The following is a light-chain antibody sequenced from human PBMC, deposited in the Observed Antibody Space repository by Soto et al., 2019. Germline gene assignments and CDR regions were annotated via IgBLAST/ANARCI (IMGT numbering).Light chain of an antibody. CDR3: HQRKSWPRT. Sequence: EIVLTQSPATLSSSPGERATLSCRASQTVSSKLAWYQHKPGQAPRLLIYDTSNRATGIPARFSGSGSGTDFTLTIGSLEPEDFAVYYCHQRKSWPRTFGQGTKVEIK. CDR2: DTS. J-gene: IGKJ1*01. V-gene: IGKV3-11*01. CDR1: QTVSSK.